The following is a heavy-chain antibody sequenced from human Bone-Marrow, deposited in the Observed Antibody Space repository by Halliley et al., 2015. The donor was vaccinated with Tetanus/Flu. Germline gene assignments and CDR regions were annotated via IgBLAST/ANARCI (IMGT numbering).Heavy chain of an antibody. D-gene: IGHD3-10*01. CDR1: GFNFSNYG. J-gene: IGHJ4*02. V-gene: IGHV3-33*06. Sequence: FLRLSCATSGFNFSNYGLHWVRQAPGKGLEWVAVIWYDGSRKYYADSVRGRFIISRDNSKNTVYLQMNSLGGEDTAMYYCAKDRGSHTTPFSYWGQGTLVTVSS. CDR3: AKDRGSHTTPFSY. CDR2: IWYDGSRK.